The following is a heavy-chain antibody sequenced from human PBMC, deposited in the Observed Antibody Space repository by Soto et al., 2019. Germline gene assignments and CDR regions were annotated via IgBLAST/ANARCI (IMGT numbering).Heavy chain of an antibody. D-gene: IGHD5-18*01. CDR3: ASLPPSVEMATAMGDY. J-gene: IGHJ4*02. V-gene: IGHV1-69*06. CDR1: GGTFSSYA. Sequence: QVQLVQSGAEVKKPGSSVKVSCKASGGTFSSYAISWVRQAPGQGLEWMGGIIPIFGTANYAQKFQGRVTITADKSTSTAYMELSSLRSEDTAVYYCASLPPSVEMATAMGDYWGQGTLVTVSS. CDR2: IIPIFGTA.